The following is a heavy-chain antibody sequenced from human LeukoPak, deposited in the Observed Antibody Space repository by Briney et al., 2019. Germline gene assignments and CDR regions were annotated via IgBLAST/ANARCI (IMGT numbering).Heavy chain of an antibody. Sequence: GGSLRLSCAASGFTFSSYGMHWVRQAPGKGLEWVAVIWYDGSNKHYADSVKGRFTISRDNSKNTLYLQMNSLRAEDTAVYYCARAQVDGWMGDFDYWGQGTLVTVSS. CDR1: GFTFSSYG. V-gene: IGHV3-33*01. CDR3: ARAQVDGWMGDFDY. CDR2: IWYDGSNK. D-gene: IGHD3-10*01. J-gene: IGHJ4*02.